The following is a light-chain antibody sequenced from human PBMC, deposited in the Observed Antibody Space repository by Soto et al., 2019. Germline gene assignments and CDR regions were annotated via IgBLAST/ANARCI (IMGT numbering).Light chain of an antibody. CDR1: QSVTNNY. J-gene: IGKJ1*01. Sequence: ETVLTQSPGTLSLSPGERATLFCRASQSVTNNYLAWYQHKPGQAPRLLIYGASSRATGIPDRFSGSGSGPDFTLNISRLEPEDFAVYYCQQHGRSPPSWTFGQGTKVEIK. CDR3: QQHGRSPPSWT. V-gene: IGKV3-20*01. CDR2: GAS.